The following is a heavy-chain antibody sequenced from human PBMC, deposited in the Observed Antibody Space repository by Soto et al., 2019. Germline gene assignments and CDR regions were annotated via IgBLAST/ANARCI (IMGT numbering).Heavy chain of an antibody. CDR3: ARHSRIAAARY. CDR2: IYYSGST. V-gene: IGHV4-39*01. J-gene: IGHJ4*02. Sequence: QLQLQESGPGLVKPSETLSLTCTVSGGSISSSSYYWGWIRQPPGKGLEWIGSIYYSGSTYYNPSLKSRVTISVDTSKNQFSLKLSSVTAADTAVYYCARHSRIAAARYWGQGTLVTVSS. D-gene: IGHD6-13*01. CDR1: GGSISSSSYY.